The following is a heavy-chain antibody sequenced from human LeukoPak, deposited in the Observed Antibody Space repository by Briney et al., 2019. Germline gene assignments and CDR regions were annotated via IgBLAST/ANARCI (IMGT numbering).Heavy chain of an antibody. CDR3: VKGPRLRYLSYFDY. V-gene: IGHV3-23*01. D-gene: IGHD3-9*01. CDR2: VDYSGGDT. CDR1: GFTLSSYE. Sequence: GGSLRLSCIASGFTLSSYEMSWIRQAPGKGLEWVSSVDYSGGDTHYADSVKGRFTISRDNSKYTLDLQMNSLRAEDTAVYYCVKGPRLRYLSYFDYWGQGTLVTVSS. J-gene: IGHJ4*02.